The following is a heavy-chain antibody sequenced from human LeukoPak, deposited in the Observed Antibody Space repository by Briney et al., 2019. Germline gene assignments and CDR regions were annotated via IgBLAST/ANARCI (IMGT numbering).Heavy chain of an antibody. V-gene: IGHV3-30*02. CDR2: IRYDGSNK. D-gene: IGHD3-22*01. J-gene: IGHJ4*02. CDR3: AKDQGFYDSSGYLELDY. Sequence: PGGSLRLSCAASGFTFSTYGMHWVRQAPGKGLEWVAFIRYDGSNKYYADSVKGRFTISRDNSKNTLYLQMNSLRAEDTAVYYCAKDQGFYDSSGYLELDYWGQGTLVTVSS. CDR1: GFTFSTYG.